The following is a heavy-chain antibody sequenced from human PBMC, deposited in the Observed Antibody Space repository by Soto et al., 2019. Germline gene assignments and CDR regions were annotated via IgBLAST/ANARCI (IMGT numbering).Heavy chain of an antibody. V-gene: IGHV3-30-3*01. CDR2: FSYDGSNK. CDR1: GFSFSSYA. J-gene: IGHJ4*02. Sequence: GGSLRLSCAASGFSFSSYAMHWVCQAPGKGLEWVAGFSYDGSNKYYADSVRGRFTISRDNSKNTLYLQVNSLRAEDTAVYYCARGTAVAGISDYWGQGTLVTVS. CDR3: ARGTAVAGISDY. D-gene: IGHD6-19*01.